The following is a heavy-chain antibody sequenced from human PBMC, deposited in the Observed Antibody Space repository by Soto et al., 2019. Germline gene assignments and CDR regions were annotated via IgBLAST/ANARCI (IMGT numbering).Heavy chain of an antibody. D-gene: IGHD3-3*01. CDR2: ITPRGST. CDR1: DGSFSGYY. CDR3: ARHMGGYDFWYGSSYFHY. J-gene: IGHJ4*02. Sequence: QVQLQQWGAGLLKPSETLSLTCAVYDGSFSGYYWSWIRQPPRKGLEWIGEITPRGSTNYNPSLKRRVTMTVDTSNDQFNQKPSSRSGADTAVYYCARHMGGYDFWYGSSYFHYWGQGTLVTVPS. V-gene: IGHV4-34*01.